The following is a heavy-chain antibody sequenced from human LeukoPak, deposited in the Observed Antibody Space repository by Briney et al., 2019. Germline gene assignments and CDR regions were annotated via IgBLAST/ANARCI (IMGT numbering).Heavy chain of an antibody. D-gene: IGHD2-2*01. CDR2: IYYSGST. V-gene: IGHV4-39*01. CDR1: GGSISSSSYY. J-gene: IGHJ2*01. Sequence: SETLSLTCTVSGGSISSSSYYWGWIRQPPGKGLEWIGSIYYSGSTYHNPSLKSRVTISVDTSKNQFSLKLSSVTAADTAVYYCARQYIVVVQSWYLDLWGRGTLVTVSS. CDR3: ARQYIVVVQSWYLDL.